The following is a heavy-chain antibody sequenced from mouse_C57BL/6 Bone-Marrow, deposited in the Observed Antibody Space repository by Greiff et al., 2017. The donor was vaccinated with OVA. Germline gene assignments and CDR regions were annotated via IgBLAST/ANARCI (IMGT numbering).Heavy chain of an antibody. J-gene: IGHJ1*03. D-gene: IGHD1-1*01. CDR3: ARDPYYYGSSYVYFDV. CDR2: ISDGGSYT. Sequence: DVKLVESGGGLVKPGGSLKLSCAASGFTFSSYAMSWVRQTPEKRLEWVATISDGGSYTYYPDNVKGRFTISRDNAKNNLYLQMSHLKSEDTAMYYCARDPYYYGSSYVYFDVWGTGTTVTVSS. CDR1: GFTFSSYA. V-gene: IGHV5-4*01.